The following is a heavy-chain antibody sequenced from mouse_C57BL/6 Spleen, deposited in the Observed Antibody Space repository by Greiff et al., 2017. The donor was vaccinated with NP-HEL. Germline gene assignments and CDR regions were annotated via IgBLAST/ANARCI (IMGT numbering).Heavy chain of an antibody. CDR1: GFSLTSYA. V-gene: IGHV2-9-1*01. J-gene: IGHJ4*01. CDR3: ARVPYGSSYGRYYAMDY. D-gene: IGHD1-1*01. Sequence: VKLQESGPGLVAPSQSLSITCTVSGFSLTSYAISWVRQPPGKGLEWLGVIWTGGGTNYNSALKSRLSISKDNSKSQVFLKMNSLQTDDTARYYCARVPYGSSYGRYYAMDYWGQGTSVTVSS. CDR2: IWTGGGT.